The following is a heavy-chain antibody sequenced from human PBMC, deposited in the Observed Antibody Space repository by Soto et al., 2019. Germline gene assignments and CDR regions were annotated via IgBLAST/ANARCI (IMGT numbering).Heavy chain of an antibody. V-gene: IGHV1-69*06. J-gene: IGHJ4*02. CDR2: IIPIFGTA. Sequence: QVQLVQSGAEVKKPGSSVKVSCKASGGTFSSYAISWVRQAPGQGLEWMGGIIPIFGTANYAQKFQGRVTITADKSTSTAYMELSSMRSEDTAVYYCARDGNDYGDPVYFDYWGQGTLVTVSS. CDR3: ARDGNDYGDPVYFDY. CDR1: GGTFSSYA. D-gene: IGHD4-17*01.